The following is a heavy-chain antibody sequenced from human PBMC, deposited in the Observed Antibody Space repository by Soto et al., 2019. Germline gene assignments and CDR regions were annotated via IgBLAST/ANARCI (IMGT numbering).Heavy chain of an antibody. CDR1: GFTFGDYA. D-gene: IGHD5-12*01. J-gene: IGHJ3*02. CDR3: TRDPSMGHDPGAFDI. CDR2: IRSKAYGGTT. V-gene: IGHV3-49*03. Sequence: GGSLRLSCTASGFTFGDYAMSWFRQAPGKGLEWVGFIRSKAYGGTTEYAASVKGRFTISRDDSKSIAYLQMNSLKTEDTAVYYCTRDPSMGHDPGAFDIWGQGTMVTVSS.